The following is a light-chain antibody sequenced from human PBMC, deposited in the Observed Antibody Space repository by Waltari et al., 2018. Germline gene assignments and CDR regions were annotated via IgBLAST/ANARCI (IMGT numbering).Light chain of an antibody. Sequence: IVMHSSQLSLSVTPGGPSFFSCRFIPSLLNSNGYNYLDWYLQKPGQSPQHLIYLGSYRASWVPDRFSGRGSGTDFTLKISRVEAEDVGVYYCVQTLETPPWTFGQGTKVEIK. CDR2: LGS. CDR3: VQTLETPPWT. J-gene: IGKJ1*01. CDR1: PSLLNSNGYNY. V-gene: IGKV2-28*01.